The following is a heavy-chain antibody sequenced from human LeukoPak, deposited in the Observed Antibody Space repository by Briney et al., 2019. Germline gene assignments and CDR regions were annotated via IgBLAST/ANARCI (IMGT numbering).Heavy chain of an antibody. D-gene: IGHD5-12*01. Sequence: ASETLSLTCTVSGGSISSYYWSWIRQPPGKGLEWIGEINHSGSTNYNPSLKSRVTISVDTSKNQFSLKLSSVTAADTAVYYCARGPGIVATNFDYWGQGTLVTVSS. CDR2: INHSGST. CDR3: ARGPGIVATNFDY. CDR1: GGSISSYY. J-gene: IGHJ4*02. V-gene: IGHV4-34*01.